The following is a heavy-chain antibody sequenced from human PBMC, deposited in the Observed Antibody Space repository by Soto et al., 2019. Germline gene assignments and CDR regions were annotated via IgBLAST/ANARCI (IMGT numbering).Heavy chain of an antibody. CDR3: LRVEPLVRGLSLVDP. CDR2: LYYSGST. CDR1: GGSISGYY. J-gene: IGHJ5*02. D-gene: IGHD3-10*01. V-gene: IGHV4-59*01. Sequence: PSETLSLTCTVSGGSISGYYCSWIRQPPGKGQEWIGYLYYSGSTNYNPTLKSQVTISVDTSKNQFSLKLNSVTAADTAVYFCLRVEPLVRGLSLVDPWGQGTLVTVST.